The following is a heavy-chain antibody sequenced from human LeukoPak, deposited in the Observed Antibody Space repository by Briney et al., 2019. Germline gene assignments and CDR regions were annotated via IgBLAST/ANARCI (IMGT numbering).Heavy chain of an antibody. V-gene: IGHV3-30*03. CDR3: ARDCSYYDILTGHIRNYYDSSGYCPFDY. CDR2: ISYDGSNK. CDR1: GFTFSSYG. D-gene: IGHD3-22*01. J-gene: IGHJ4*02. Sequence: PGRSLRLSCAASGFTFSSYGMHWVRQAPGKGLEWVAVISYDGSNKYYADSVKGRFTISRDNSKNTLYLQMNSLRAEDTAVYYCARDCSYYDILTGHIRNYYDSSGYCPFDYWGQGTLVTVSS.